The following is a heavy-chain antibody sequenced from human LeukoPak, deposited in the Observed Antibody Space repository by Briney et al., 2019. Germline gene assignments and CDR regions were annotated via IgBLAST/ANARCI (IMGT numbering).Heavy chain of an antibody. Sequence: ASVKVSCKTSGYSFTDYYMHWVRQAPGQGLEWMGWINPNSGGTSFAQRFQDRVTMTRDMSISTAYMELSRLRSDDTAIYYCTRGYYDSSDXEYFHHXXXGTLVTVSS. J-gene: IGHJ1*01. CDR3: TRGYYDSSDXEYFHH. D-gene: IGHD3-22*01. CDR2: INPNSGGT. CDR1: GYSFTDYY. V-gene: IGHV1-2*02.